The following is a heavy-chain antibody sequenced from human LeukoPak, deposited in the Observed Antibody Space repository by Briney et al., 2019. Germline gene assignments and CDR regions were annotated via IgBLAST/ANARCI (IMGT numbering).Heavy chain of an antibody. Sequence: GRSLRLSCAASGFTFSSYAMHWVRQAPGKGLEWVAVISYDGSNKYYADSVKGRFTISRDNSKNTLYLQMNSLRAEDTAVFYCARRGDIVVVPAAMNLFGSLYYWGQGTLVTVSS. CDR1: GFTFSSYA. CDR3: ARRGDIVVVPAAMNLFGSLYY. D-gene: IGHD2-2*01. J-gene: IGHJ4*02. V-gene: IGHV3-30*04. CDR2: ISYDGSNK.